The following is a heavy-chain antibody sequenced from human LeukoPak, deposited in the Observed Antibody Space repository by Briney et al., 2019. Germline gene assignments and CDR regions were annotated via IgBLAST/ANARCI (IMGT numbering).Heavy chain of an antibody. D-gene: IGHD6-13*01. CDR2: ISYDGSNK. Sequence: GGSLRLSCAASAFTFSNAWMSWVSQAPGKGLEWVAVISYDGSNKYYADSVKGRFTISRDNSKNTLYLQMNSLRAEDTAVYYCARAIAAAGMAYYYYYYGMDVWGQGTTVTVSS. V-gene: IGHV3-30-3*01. CDR1: AFTFSNAW. CDR3: ARAIAAAGMAYYYYYYGMDV. J-gene: IGHJ6*02.